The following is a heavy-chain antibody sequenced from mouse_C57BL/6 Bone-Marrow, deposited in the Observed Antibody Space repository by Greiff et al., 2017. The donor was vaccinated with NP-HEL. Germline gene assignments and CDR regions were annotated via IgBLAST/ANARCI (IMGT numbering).Heavy chain of an antibody. Sequence: EVKLMESGPGLVKPSQSLSLTCSVTGYSITSGYYWNWIRQFPGNKLEWMGYISYDGSNNYNPSLKNRISITRDTSKNQFFLKLNSVTTEDTATYYCAREGIYYDYSWFAYWGQGTLVTVSA. J-gene: IGHJ3*01. V-gene: IGHV3-6*01. CDR3: AREGIYYDYSWFAY. CDR2: ISYDGSN. D-gene: IGHD2-4*01. CDR1: GYSITSGYY.